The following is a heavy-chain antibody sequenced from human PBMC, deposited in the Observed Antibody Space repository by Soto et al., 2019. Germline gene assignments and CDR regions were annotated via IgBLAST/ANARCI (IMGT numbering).Heavy chain of an antibody. CDR3: AKEEGHVDTALAMATIREAFDI. CDR2: ISYDGSNK. J-gene: IGHJ3*02. CDR1: GFTFSSYG. D-gene: IGHD5-18*01. Sequence: GGSLRLSCAASGFTFSSYGMHWVRQAPGKGLEWVAVISYDGSNKYYADSVKGRFTISRDNSKNTLYLQMNSLRAEDTAVYYCAKEEGHVDTALAMATIREAFDIWGQGTMVTVSS. V-gene: IGHV3-30*18.